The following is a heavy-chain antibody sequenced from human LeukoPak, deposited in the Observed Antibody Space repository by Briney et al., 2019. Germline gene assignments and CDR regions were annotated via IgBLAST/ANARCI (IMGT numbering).Heavy chain of an antibody. CDR1: GFTFSSYQ. CDR3: ARETRGALGY. CDR2: IKNGGSTI. J-gene: IGHJ4*02. Sequence: GGSLRLSCAASGFTFSSYQMHWVRQAPGKGLEWVSYIKNGGSTIFYADSVKGRFTISRDDAKKSLYLQMNTLRAEDTAIYYCARETRGALGYWGQGTLVTVSS. D-gene: IGHD4/OR15-4a*01. V-gene: IGHV3-48*03.